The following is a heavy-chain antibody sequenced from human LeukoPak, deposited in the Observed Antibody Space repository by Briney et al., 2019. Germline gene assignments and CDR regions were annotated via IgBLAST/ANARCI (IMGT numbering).Heavy chain of an antibody. CDR1: GASFSGYY. D-gene: IGHD1-26*01. CDR3: ARGQTIVGATGDF. CDR2: INHRGSI. V-gene: IGHV4-34*01. Sequence: PSETLSLTCAVYGASFSGYYWSWIRQPPGKGLEWIGEINHRGSINYNPSLKSRVTISVDTSKNQFSLKLSSVTAADTAVYYCARGQTIVGATGDFWGQGTLVTVSS. J-gene: IGHJ4*02.